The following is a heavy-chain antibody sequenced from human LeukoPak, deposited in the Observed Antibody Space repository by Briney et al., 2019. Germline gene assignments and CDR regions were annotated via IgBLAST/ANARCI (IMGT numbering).Heavy chain of an antibody. CDR1: GGTFSSNA. D-gene: IGHD3-22*01. J-gene: IGHJ4*02. CDR2: IIPILGIA. V-gene: IGHV1-69*04. Sequence: SVKVSCKASGGTFSSNAISWVRQAPGQGLEWMGRIIPILGIANYAQKFQGRVTITADKSTSTAYMELSSLRSEDTAVYYCASGWAQYYYDSSGYSFDYWGQGTLVTVSS. CDR3: ASGWAQYYYDSSGYSFDY.